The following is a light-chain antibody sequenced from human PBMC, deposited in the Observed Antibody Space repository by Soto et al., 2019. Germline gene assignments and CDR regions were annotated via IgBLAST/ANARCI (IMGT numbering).Light chain of an antibody. J-gene: IGKJ1*01. CDR2: GAS. Sequence: EIVLTQSTGTLSLSPGERATLSCRASQSVSNNYLAWYQQKPGQAPRLLIYGASNRATGIPDRFSGSGSGTKFTLTISRLEPEDFAVYYCKQYGSSGTFGQGTKVEIK. CDR1: QSVSNNY. V-gene: IGKV3-20*01. CDR3: KQYGSSGT.